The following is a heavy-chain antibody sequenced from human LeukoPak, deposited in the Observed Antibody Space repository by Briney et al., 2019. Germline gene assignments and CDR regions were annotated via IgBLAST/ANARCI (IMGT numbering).Heavy chain of an antibody. Sequence: GASVKVSCKASGYTFTGYYMHWVRQAPGQGLEWMGRINPNSGGTNYAQKFQGRVTMTRDTSISTAYMELSRLRSDGTAVYYCAREARFLEWLLSHDAFDIWGQGTMVTVSS. J-gene: IGHJ3*02. V-gene: IGHV1-2*06. CDR3: AREARFLEWLLSHDAFDI. CDR2: INPNSGGT. CDR1: GYTFTGYY. D-gene: IGHD3-3*01.